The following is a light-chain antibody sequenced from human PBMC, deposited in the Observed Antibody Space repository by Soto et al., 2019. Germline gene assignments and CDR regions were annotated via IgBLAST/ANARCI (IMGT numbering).Light chain of an antibody. Sequence: DIQMTQSPSTLSASVGDRVTITCRASQSISSWLAWYQQKPGKAPKLLIYKAPSLERGVTSRCSGSGAGTEFTVTISSLQPDDFATYYCQQDNTYSRMFGQGTKVDIK. CDR3: QQDNTYSRM. CDR2: KAP. V-gene: IGKV1-5*03. J-gene: IGKJ1*01. CDR1: QSISSW.